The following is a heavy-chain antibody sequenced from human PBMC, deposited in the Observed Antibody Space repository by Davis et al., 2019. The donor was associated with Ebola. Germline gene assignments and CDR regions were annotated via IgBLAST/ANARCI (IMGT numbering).Heavy chain of an antibody. V-gene: IGHV4-4*07. CDR1: GGSISIYY. Sequence: MPSETLSLTCTVSGGSISIYYWTWIRQPAGKGLEWIGRIYISGSTNYNPSLKSRVTISVDTSKNQFSLKLSSVTAADTAVYYCARDRRDSSGWFLGATFDIWGQGTMVTVSS. D-gene: IGHD6-19*01. J-gene: IGHJ3*02. CDR3: ARDRRDSSGWFLGATFDI. CDR2: IYISGST.